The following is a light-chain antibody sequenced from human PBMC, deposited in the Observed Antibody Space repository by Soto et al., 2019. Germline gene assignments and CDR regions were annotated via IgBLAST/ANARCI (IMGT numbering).Light chain of an antibody. V-gene: IGKV3-15*01. CDR3: QQYHNLWT. Sequence: EIVMTQSPTILCMSPGERSTLSSRASQSVSSNLAWYQQKPGQAPRLLIYRASTRATGTPARFSGSGSGTEFTLTITSLQSEDFALYYCQQYHNLWTFGQGTKVDI. J-gene: IGKJ1*01. CDR1: QSVSSN. CDR2: RAS.